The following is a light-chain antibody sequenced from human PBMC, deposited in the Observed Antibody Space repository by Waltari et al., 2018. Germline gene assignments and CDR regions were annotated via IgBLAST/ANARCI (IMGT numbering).Light chain of an antibody. J-gene: IGKJ4*01. CDR2: WAS. V-gene: IGKV4-1*01. CDR3: QQYYSFPLT. CDR1: QSVLLSFDYKNY. Sequence: DIVMTQSPDSLTVSLGERATIHCKSSQSVLLSFDYKNYLAWYQQLPGQPPKLLIYWASTRESGVPDRFSGSGSVTDFTLTISSLQAEDVAVYYCQQYYSFPLTFGGGTKVEIK.